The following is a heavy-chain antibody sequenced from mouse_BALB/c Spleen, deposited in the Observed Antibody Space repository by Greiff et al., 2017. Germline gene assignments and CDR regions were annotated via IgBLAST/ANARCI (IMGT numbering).Heavy chain of an antibody. Sequence: VQLQQSGAELAKPGASVKMSCKASGYTFTSYWMQWVKQRPGQGLEWIGAIYPGDGDTRYTQKFKGKATLTADKSSSTAYMQLSSLASEDSAVYYCARGPHYYGSSYGAMDYWGQGTSVTVSS. J-gene: IGHJ4*01. CDR3: ARGPHYYGSSYGAMDY. V-gene: IGHV1-87*01. CDR2: IYPGDGDT. CDR1: GYTFTSYW. D-gene: IGHD1-1*01.